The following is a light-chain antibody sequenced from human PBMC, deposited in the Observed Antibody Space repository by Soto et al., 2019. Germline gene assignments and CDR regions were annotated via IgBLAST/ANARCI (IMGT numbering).Light chain of an antibody. CDR1: SSNIGNNY. CDR3: GTWDSSLSAVV. CDR2: DNN. Sequence: QSVLTQPTSVSAAPGQKVTISCSGSSSNIGNNYVSWYQQLPGTAPKLLIYDNNKRPSGTPDRFSGSKSGTSATLGITGLQTGDEADYYCGTWDSSLSAVVFGGGTKLTVL. J-gene: IGLJ2*01. V-gene: IGLV1-51*01.